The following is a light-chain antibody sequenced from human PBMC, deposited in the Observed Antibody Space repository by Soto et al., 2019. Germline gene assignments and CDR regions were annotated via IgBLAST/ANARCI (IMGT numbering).Light chain of an antibody. Sequence: EIVITQSPSTVSVAPGGRVTFSCRASQGISNKVAWYQHKPGQSPRLLISAVSTGATGVQARFSGSGSGIELPITIHRMQSQDCETYYCNQYHTWQVNSGGGKKVDIK. CDR3: NQYHTWQVN. CDR2: AVS. V-gene: IGKV3-15*01. CDR1: QGISNK. J-gene: IGKJ4*01.